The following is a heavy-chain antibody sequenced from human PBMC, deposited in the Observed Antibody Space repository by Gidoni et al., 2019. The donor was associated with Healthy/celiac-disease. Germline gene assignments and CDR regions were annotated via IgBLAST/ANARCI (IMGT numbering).Heavy chain of an antibody. J-gene: IGHJ4*02. CDR3: ARYDSGSYRFIDY. D-gene: IGHD1-26*01. V-gene: IGHV3-48*03. CDR1: GFTFSSYE. CDR2: ISSSGSTI. Sequence: EVQLVESGGGLVQPGGSLRLSCAASGFTFSSYEMNWVRQAPGKGLEWVSYISSSGSTIYYADSVKGRFTISRDNAKNSLYLQMNSLRAEDTAVYYCARYDSGSYRFIDYWGQGTLVTVSS.